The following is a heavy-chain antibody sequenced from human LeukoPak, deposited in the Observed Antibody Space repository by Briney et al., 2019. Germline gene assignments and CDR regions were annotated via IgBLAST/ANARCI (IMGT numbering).Heavy chain of an antibody. V-gene: IGHV3-21*01. Sequence: GGSLRLSCAASGFTFSSYSMNWVRQAPGKGLEWVSSISSSSSYIYYADSVKGRFTISRDNAKNSLHLQMNSLRAEDTAVYYCAIEYSSSANAFDIWGQGTMVTVSS. CDR2: ISSSSSYI. D-gene: IGHD6-6*01. CDR1: GFTFSSYS. CDR3: AIEYSSSANAFDI. J-gene: IGHJ3*02.